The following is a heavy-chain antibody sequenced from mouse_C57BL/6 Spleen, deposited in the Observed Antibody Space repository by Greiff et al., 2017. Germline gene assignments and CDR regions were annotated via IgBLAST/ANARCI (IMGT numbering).Heavy chain of an antibody. CDR1: GYTFTSCD. V-gene: IGHV1-85*01. Sequence: VQLKQSGPELVKPGASVKLSCKASGYTFTSCDIHWVKQRPGQGLEVIGWIYPSDGSTKYNEQFSGKATVTVDTSSSTAYLELHSLTSEDSAVYVCARRRAWFAYWGQGALVTVSA. CDR2: IYPSDGST. J-gene: IGHJ3*01. CDR3: ARRRAWFAY.